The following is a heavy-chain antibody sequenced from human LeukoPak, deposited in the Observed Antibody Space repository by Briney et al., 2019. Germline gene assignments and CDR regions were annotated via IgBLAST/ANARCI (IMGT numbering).Heavy chain of an antibody. CDR3: AKARSGDYGLDAFDI. J-gene: IGHJ3*02. CDR2: ISGSGGST. CDR1: GFTFSSYA. Sequence: VGSLRLSCAASGFTFSSYAMSWVRQAPGKGLEWVSAISGSGGSTYYADSVKGRFTISRDNSKNTLYLQMNSLRAEDTAVYYCAKARSGDYGLDAFDIWGQGTMVTVSS. D-gene: IGHD4-17*01. V-gene: IGHV3-23*01.